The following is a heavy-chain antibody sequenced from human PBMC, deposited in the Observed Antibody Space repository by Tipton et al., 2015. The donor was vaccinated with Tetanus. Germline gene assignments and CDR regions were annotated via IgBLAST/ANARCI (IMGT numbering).Heavy chain of an antibody. D-gene: IGHD2-2*01. CDR1: GFTFNTYW. CDR3: ARVRGYCSSTTCSGIDY. V-gene: IGHV3-7*01. J-gene: IGHJ4*02. CDR2: IKQDGGEK. Sequence: SLRLSCAASGFTFNTYWMTWVRQVPGKGLEWVANIKQDGGEKYCVDSVKGRFTISRDNARNSLYLQMNSLRADDTAVYYCARVRGYCSSTTCSGIDYWGQGTLVTVSS.